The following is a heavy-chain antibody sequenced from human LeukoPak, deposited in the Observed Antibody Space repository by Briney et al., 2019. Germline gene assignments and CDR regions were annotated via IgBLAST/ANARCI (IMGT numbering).Heavy chain of an antibody. CDR3: AKGREGYYDSNGYDY. V-gene: IGHV3-9*01. D-gene: IGHD3-22*01. Sequence: HPGGSLRLPCAASGFTFDNYAMHWVRQAPGKGLEWVSGISWNSGSIGYANSVKGRFTISRDNAKNSLYLQMNSLRAEDTALYYCAKGREGYYDSNGYDYWGQGTLVTVSS. CDR2: ISWNSGSI. CDR1: GFTFDNYA. J-gene: IGHJ4*02.